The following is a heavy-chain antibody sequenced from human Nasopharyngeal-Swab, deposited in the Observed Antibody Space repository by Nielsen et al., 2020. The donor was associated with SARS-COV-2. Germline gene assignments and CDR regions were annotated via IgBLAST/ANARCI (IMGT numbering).Heavy chain of an antibody. Sequence: GESLKISCAASGFTFSSYSMNWVRQAPGKGLEWVSYTSSSSSTIYYADSVKGRFTISRDNAKNSLYLQMNSLRAEDTAVYYCVLIQGTASLGSSPNFDYWGQGTLVTVSS. D-gene: IGHD3-16*01. CDR3: VLIQGTASLGSSPNFDY. V-gene: IGHV3-48*01. CDR1: GFTFSSYS. CDR2: TSSSSSTI. J-gene: IGHJ4*02.